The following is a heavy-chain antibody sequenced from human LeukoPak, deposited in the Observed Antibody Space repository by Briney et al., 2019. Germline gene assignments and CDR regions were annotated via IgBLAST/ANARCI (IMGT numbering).Heavy chain of an antibody. Sequence: NPGGSLRLSCAASGFTFSSYSMTWVRQAPGKGLEWLSSFTSRSRSIYYADSVKGRFTISRDNAKNLLYLQMNSLRAEDTALYYCAKGSYYYGSGSFPSDYWGQGTLVTVSS. D-gene: IGHD3-10*01. CDR3: AKGSYYYGSGSFPSDY. CDR2: FTSRSRSI. CDR1: GFTFSSYS. J-gene: IGHJ4*02. V-gene: IGHV3-21*04.